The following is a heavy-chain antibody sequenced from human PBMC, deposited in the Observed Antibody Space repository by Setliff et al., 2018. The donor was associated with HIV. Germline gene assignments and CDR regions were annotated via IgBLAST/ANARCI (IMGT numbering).Heavy chain of an antibody. CDR1: GFTFSEYQ. CDR2: ISSSGHTI. D-gene: IGHD6-13*01. CDR3: AKVPYSSSWLGDAFDI. Sequence: PGGSLRLSCEASGFTFSEYQMSWIRRAPGKGLEWIAYISSSGHTIYYADSVRGRSTISRDNANNSLYLQMNSLRAEDTAVYYCAKVPYSSSWLGDAFDIWGQGTMVTVSS. V-gene: IGHV3-11*01. J-gene: IGHJ3*02.